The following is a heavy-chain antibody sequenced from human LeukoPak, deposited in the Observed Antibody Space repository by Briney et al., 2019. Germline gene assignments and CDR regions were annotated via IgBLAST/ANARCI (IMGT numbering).Heavy chain of an antibody. J-gene: IGHJ4*02. V-gene: IGHV4-38-2*02. Sequence: SETLSLTCTVSGYAITSGYNWAWIRQPPGKVLEWIGSIYHSGSAYYNPSLKSRVTISVDTSKNQFSLKLSAVTAADTAVYYCVRYCSSTTCYTRAVDYWGQGTLVTVSS. CDR1: GYAITSGYN. D-gene: IGHD2-2*02. CDR3: VRYCSSTTCYTRAVDY. CDR2: IYHSGSA.